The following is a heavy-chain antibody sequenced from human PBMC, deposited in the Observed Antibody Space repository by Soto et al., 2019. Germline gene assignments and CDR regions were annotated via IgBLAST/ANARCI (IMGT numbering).Heavy chain of an antibody. J-gene: IGHJ4*02. CDR1: RYSSTSYW. Sequence: GEFLKISCKLSRYSSTSYWISWVRQMPGKGLEWIGRIDPSDSYTNYSPSFQGHVTISADKSISTAYLQWSSLKASVTAMYYCAILGVVPAVYNIDYWGQGTLVTVSS. CDR2: IDPSDSYT. CDR3: AILGVVPAVYNIDY. D-gene: IGHD2-2*01. V-gene: IGHV5-10-1*01.